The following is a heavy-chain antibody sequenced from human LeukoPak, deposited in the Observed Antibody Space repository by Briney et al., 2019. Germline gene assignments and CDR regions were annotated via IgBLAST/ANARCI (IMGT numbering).Heavy chain of an antibody. D-gene: IGHD6-6*01. CDR1: GVSISSYY. J-gene: IGHJ4*02. Sequence: SETLSLTCTVSGVSISSYYWSWIRQPPGKGLEWIGYIYYSGSTNYNPSLKSRVTISVDTSKNQFSLKLSSVTAADTAVYYCARGVAARGEGFDYWGQGTLVTVSS. CDR2: IYYSGST. CDR3: ARGVAARGEGFDY. V-gene: IGHV4-59*01.